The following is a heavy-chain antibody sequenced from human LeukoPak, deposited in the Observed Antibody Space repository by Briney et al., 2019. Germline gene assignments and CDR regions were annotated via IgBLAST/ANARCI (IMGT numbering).Heavy chain of an antibody. J-gene: IGHJ4*02. Sequence: PSETLSLTCAVYGGSFSGYYWSLIRQPPGKGLEWIGESNHSGSTNYNPSLKSRVTISVDTSKNQFSLKLSSVTAADTAVYYCARGLGYSSSWFRHHYYFDYWGQGTLVTVSS. CDR2: SNHSGST. CDR1: GGSFSGYY. CDR3: ARGLGYSSSWFRHHYYFDY. V-gene: IGHV4-34*01. D-gene: IGHD6-13*01.